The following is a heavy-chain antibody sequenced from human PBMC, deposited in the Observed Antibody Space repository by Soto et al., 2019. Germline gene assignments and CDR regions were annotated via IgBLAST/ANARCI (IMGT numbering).Heavy chain of an antibody. Sequence: QVQLQQWGAGLLKPSETLSLTCAVYGGSFSGYYWSWIRQPPGKGLEWIGEINHSGSTNYNPSLKSRVTISVDTSKNQFSLKLSSVTAADTAVYYCARGLRITVYYGSGSLNWFDPWGQGTLVTVSS. V-gene: IGHV4-34*01. CDR2: INHSGST. CDR1: GGSFSGYY. J-gene: IGHJ5*02. CDR3: ARGLRITVYYGSGSLNWFDP. D-gene: IGHD3-10*01.